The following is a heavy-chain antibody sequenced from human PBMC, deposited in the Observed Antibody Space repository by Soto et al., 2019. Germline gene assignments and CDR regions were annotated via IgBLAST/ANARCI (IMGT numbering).Heavy chain of an antibody. J-gene: IGHJ4*02. V-gene: IGHV3-15*01. CDR2: MKSKTDAGTT. D-gene: IGHD5-12*01. CDR1: GFTFANAW. Sequence: EVQLVESGGGLVKPGESLTLSCAASGFTFANAWMSWVRQAPGKGLEWVGRMKSKTDAGTTDFAAPAKGRFSISRDDSKNTRYLQMTNVKAEDTAMYYCLTDRGGGSNNGYGREEHWGEGTLVIVSS. CDR3: LTDRGGGSNNGYGREEH.